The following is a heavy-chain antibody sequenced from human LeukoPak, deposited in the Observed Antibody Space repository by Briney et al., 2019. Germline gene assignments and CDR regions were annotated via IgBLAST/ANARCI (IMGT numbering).Heavy chain of an antibody. CDR3: AKSPANTRFLEWSPPLYYMDV. D-gene: IGHD3-3*01. CDR1: GFTFSSYA. V-gene: IGHV3-30-3*02. J-gene: IGHJ6*03. CDR2: ISYDGSNK. Sequence: PGGSLRLSCAASGFTFSSYAMHWVRQAPGKGLEWVAVISYDGSNKYYADSVKGRFTISRDNSKNTLYLQMNSLRAEDTAVYYCAKSPANTRFLEWSPPLYYMDVWGKGTTVTVSS.